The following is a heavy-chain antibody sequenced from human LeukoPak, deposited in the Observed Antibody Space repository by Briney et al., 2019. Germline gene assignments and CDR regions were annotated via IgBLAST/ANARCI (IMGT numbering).Heavy chain of an antibody. Sequence: GGSLRLSCAASGFTFSNYNMNWVRLAPGKGLEWISYISRTGNSKYYADSVKGRFTISRDSTKNSLYLQMNSLRAEDTAVYYCARGPYSSNWYVDYWGQGTLVTVAS. J-gene: IGHJ4*02. CDR2: ISRTGNSK. CDR1: GFTFSNYN. D-gene: IGHD6-13*01. CDR3: ARGPYSSNWYVDY. V-gene: IGHV3-48*04.